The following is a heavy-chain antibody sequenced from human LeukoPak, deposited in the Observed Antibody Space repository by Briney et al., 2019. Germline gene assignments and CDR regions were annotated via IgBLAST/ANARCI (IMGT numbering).Heavy chain of an antibody. CDR1: GFTFSSYS. Sequence: GGSLRLSCAASGFTFSSYSMNWVRQAPGKGLEWVSSISSSSSYIYYADSVKGRFTISRDNAKNSLYLQMSSLRAEDTAVYYCARTALVVTTGAFDIWGQGTMVTVSS. V-gene: IGHV3-21*04. CDR3: ARTALVVTTGAFDI. D-gene: IGHD5-12*01. CDR2: ISSSSSYI. J-gene: IGHJ3*02.